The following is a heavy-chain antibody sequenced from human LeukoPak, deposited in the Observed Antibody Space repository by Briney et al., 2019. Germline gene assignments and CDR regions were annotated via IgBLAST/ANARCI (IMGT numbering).Heavy chain of an antibody. D-gene: IGHD3-3*01. CDR1: GYTFTSYD. J-gene: IGHJ6*02. CDR2: MNPNSGNT. CDR3: ARGRRSYFGVVNSEHYYYYGMDV. Sequence: ASVKVSCKASGYTFTSYDINWVRQATGQGLEWMGWMNPNSGNTDYAEKFQGRVTMTRNTSINTAYMELSSLRSEDTAVYYCARGRRSYFGVVNSEHYYYYGMDVWGQGTTVTVSS. V-gene: IGHV1-8*01.